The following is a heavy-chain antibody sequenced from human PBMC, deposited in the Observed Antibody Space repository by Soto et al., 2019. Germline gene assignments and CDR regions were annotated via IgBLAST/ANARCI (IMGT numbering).Heavy chain of an antibody. J-gene: IGHJ4*02. Sequence: EVPLAESGGGMVQPGGSLRLSCVASGFTFSSYDMHWVRQAPGKGLEYVSSISSNGGTTYYGNSVKGRFIISRDNSKNTLYLQMGSLRAEDMAVYYCVRRVSGNYDYWGQGTLVTVSS. CDR2: ISSNGGTT. CDR3: VRRVSGNYDY. CDR1: GFTFSSYD. D-gene: IGHD1-7*01. V-gene: IGHV3-64*01.